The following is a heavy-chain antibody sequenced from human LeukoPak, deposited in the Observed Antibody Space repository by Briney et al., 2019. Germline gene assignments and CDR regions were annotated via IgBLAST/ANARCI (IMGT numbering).Heavy chain of an antibody. J-gene: IGHJ6*04. CDR2: IIPIFGTA. CDR1: GGTFSSYA. Sequence: ASVKVSCKASGGTFSSYAISSVRQAPGQGLEWMGGIIPIFGTANYAQKFQGRVTITTDESTSTAYMELSSLRSEDTAVYYCVAESIAARPVWGKGTTVTVSS. D-gene: IGHD6-6*01. CDR3: VAESIAARPV. V-gene: IGHV1-69*05.